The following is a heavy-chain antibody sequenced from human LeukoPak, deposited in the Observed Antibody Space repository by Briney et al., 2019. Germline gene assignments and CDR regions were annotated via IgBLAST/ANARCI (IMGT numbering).Heavy chain of an antibody. D-gene: IGHD3-16*01. J-gene: IGHJ4*02. CDR1: GGTFSSYA. CDR2: IIPILGIA. Sequence: SVKESCKASGGTFSSYAISWVRQAPGQGLEWMGRIIPILGIANYAQKFQGRVTITADKSTSTAYMELSSLRSEDTAMYYCAKDGGQEVDYWGQGTLVTVSS. V-gene: IGHV1-69*04. CDR3: AKDGGQEVDY.